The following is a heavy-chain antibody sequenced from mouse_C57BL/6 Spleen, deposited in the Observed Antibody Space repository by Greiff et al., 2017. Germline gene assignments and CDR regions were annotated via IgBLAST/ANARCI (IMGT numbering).Heavy chain of an antibody. CDR1: GFSLTSYG. CDR2: IWSDRST. Sequence: VQVVESGPGLVAPSQSLSITCTVSGFSLTSYGVHWVRQPPGKGLEWLVVIWSDRSTTYNSALKSRLSISKNNSKSQGVLRMNSHQTDDSAMYYCARMRRFAYWGQGTLVTVSA. CDR3: ARMRRFAY. V-gene: IGHV2-6*03. J-gene: IGHJ3*01.